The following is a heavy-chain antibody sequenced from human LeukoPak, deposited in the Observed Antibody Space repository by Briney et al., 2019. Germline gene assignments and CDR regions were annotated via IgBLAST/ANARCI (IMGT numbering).Heavy chain of an antibody. CDR2: IFSGGTT. D-gene: IGHD6-6*01. CDR1: GFTVSTNY. CDR3: ARAGSLGYYFDY. J-gene: IGHJ4*02. Sequence: GGSLRLSCAASGFTVSTNYMSWVRLAPGKGLEWVSLIFSGGTTYYADSVTGRFTISRHNSNNTLHLQMNSLGPEDTAVYYCARAGSLGYYFDYWGRGTLVTVSS. V-gene: IGHV3-53*04.